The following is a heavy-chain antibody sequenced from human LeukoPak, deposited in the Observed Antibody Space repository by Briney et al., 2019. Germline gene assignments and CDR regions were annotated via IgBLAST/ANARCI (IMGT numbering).Heavy chain of an antibody. D-gene: IGHD3-22*01. CDR2: ISTAGDT. Sequence: PGGSLRLSCAASGITFSSYDLHWVRQPTGKTLEWVSAISTAGDTYYPGSVKGRFTISRENAKNSLYLQMSSLEAGDTAVYYCASATRGGYYDHWGQGTLVTVSS. CDR3: ASATRGGYYDH. CDR1: GITFSSYD. J-gene: IGHJ5*02. V-gene: IGHV3-13*01.